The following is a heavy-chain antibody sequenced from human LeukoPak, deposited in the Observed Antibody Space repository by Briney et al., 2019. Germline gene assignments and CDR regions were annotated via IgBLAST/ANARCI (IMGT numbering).Heavy chain of an antibody. D-gene: IGHD2-15*01. J-gene: IGHJ3*02. CDR2: INPNSGGT. V-gene: IGHV1-2*04. CDR1: GCTFTGYY. Sequence: ASVKVSCKASGCTFTGYYMHWVRQAPGQGLEWMGWINPNSGGTNYAQKFQGWVTMTRDTSISTAYMELSRLRSDDTAVYYCAIFSGYCSGGSCYPNAFDIWGQGTMVTVSS. CDR3: AIFSGYCSGGSCYPNAFDI.